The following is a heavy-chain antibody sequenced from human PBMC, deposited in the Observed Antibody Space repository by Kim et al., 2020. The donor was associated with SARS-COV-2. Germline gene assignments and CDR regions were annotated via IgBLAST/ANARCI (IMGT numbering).Heavy chain of an antibody. CDR3: ARGGRYGSGNYLSQSFEY. CDR1: GYNFTNYA. D-gene: IGHD6-19*01. J-gene: IGHJ4*02. V-gene: IGHV1-3*01. Sequence: ASVKVSCKPSGYNFTNYAIHWVRQAPGQGLEWMGWINCGKGKTKYSPRFQGSVTISRDTSATAVYLELDSLKSEDTAVYYCARGGRYGSGNYLSQSFEYWGPGTLISVSS. CDR2: INCGKGKT.